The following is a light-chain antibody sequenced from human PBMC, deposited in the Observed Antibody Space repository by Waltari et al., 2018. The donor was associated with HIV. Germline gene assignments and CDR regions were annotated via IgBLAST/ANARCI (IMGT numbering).Light chain of an antibody. J-gene: IGLJ2*01. CDR2: DVS. CDR1: SGDVRAHNS. Sequence: QAALPPPPSASAAHLPSITIPCHVPSGDVRAHNSVSWYHHHPGKAPKLLISDVSNRPSGVSKRFSGSKSGNTASLTISGLQAEDEADYYCSSYTANSRIFGGGTRLTVL. V-gene: IGLV2-14*03. CDR3: SSYTANSRI.